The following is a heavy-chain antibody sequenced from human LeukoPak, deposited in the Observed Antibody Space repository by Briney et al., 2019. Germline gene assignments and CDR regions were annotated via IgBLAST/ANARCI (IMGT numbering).Heavy chain of an antibody. V-gene: IGHV3-7*04. Sequence: GRSLRLSCAASGFTFSNYDMHWVRQAPGKGLEWVANIKQDGSEKYYVDSVKGRFTISRDNAKNSLYLQMNSLRAEDTAVYYCAREGLQYYYDSSGYPYFDYWGRGTLVTVSS. CDR3: AREGLQYYYDSSGYPYFDY. D-gene: IGHD3-22*01. J-gene: IGHJ4*02. CDR1: GFTFSNYD. CDR2: IKQDGSEK.